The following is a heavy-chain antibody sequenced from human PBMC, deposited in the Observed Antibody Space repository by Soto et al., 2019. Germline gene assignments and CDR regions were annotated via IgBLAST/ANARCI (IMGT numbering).Heavy chain of an antibody. CDR2: IPSTSIPI. D-gene: IGHD3-22*01. CDR1: GFTCSNFN. V-gene: IGHV3-48*01. CDR3: ARYYDSSGPDL. J-gene: IGHJ2*01. Sequence: GGSLRLSSAASGFTCSNFNMVWVRQTPGKGLEWLSYIPSTSIPIYYANSVKGRFTISRDNAKNSLYLQMNSLRAEDTAVYYCARYYDSSGPDLWGRGTLVTVSS.